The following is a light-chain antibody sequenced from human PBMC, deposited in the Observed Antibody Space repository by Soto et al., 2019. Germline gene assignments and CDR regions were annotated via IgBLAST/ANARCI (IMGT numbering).Light chain of an antibody. J-gene: IGKJ5*01. CDR1: QGISSY. CDR2: AAS. CDR3: QELKSYPYA. Sequence: DIQMTQSPSSLSESVGDRVTITCRDSQGISSYLAWYQQKPGKSPKLLIYAASTLQSGVPSRFSGSGSGTDFTLTISILQPEHFATYYCQELKSYPYAFDQGTRLRIK. V-gene: IGKV1-9*01.